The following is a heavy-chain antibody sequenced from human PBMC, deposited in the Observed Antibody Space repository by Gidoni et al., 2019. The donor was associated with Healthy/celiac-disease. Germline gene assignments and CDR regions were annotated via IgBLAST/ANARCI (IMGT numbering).Heavy chain of an antibody. Sequence: QITLKESVPTLVNPTQTLTLTCTFSGFSLSTGGVGVGWIRKPPGKALEWRALIYWNDDKRYSPSLKSRLTITKDTSKNQVVLTMTNMDPVDTATYYCAHSPSYGSGSPSPFDYWGQGTLVTVSS. J-gene: IGHJ4*02. V-gene: IGHV2-5*01. D-gene: IGHD3-10*01. CDR1: GFSLSTGGVG. CDR3: AHSPSYGSGSPSPFDY. CDR2: IYWNDDK.